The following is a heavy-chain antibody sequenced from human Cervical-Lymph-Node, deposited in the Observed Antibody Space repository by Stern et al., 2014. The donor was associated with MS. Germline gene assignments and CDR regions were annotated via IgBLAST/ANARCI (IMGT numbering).Heavy chain of an antibody. Sequence: EVQLEESGAEVKKPGESLKISCKGSGYSFASYWIGWVRQMPGKGLEGMGIIYPSDSDTRYSPSFQGQVTISADKSINTAYLQWSSLKASDTAMYYCARRHCSSRRCGWFDPWGQGTLVTVSS. J-gene: IGHJ5*02. D-gene: IGHD2-2*01. CDR3: ARRHCSSRRCGWFDP. CDR1: GYSFASYW. CDR2: IYPSDSDT. V-gene: IGHV5-51*01.